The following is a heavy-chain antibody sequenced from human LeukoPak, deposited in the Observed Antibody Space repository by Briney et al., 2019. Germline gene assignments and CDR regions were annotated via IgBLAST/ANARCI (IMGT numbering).Heavy chain of an antibody. D-gene: IGHD3-9*01. V-gene: IGHV1-2*02. CDR3: ARAISPYYDILTGYYPPRSFDY. J-gene: IGHJ4*02. Sequence: ASVKVSCKASGYTFNGYYMHWVRQAPGQGLEWMGWISDGTHYAQKFQGRVTMASDTSINTVYMELRSLRSDDTAVYYCARAISPYYDILTGYYPPRSFDYWGQGTLVTVSS. CDR1: GYTFNGYY. CDR2: ISDGT.